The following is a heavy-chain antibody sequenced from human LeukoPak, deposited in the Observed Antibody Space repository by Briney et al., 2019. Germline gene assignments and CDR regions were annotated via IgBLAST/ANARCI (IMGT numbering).Heavy chain of an antibody. Sequence: GASMKVSCKASGYTFTSYGIGWVRQAPGQGLEWMGWISAYNGNTNYAQKLQGRVTMTTDTSTSTAYMELRSLRSDDTAVYYCARQGSGGSRGWWFDPWGQGTLVTVSS. CDR3: ARQGSGGSRGWWFDP. CDR1: GYTFTSYG. V-gene: IGHV1-18*01. CDR2: ISAYNGNT. J-gene: IGHJ5*02. D-gene: IGHD2-15*01.